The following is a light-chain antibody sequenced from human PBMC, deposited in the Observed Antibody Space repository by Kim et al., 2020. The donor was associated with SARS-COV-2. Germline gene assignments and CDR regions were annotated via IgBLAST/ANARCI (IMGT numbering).Light chain of an antibody. CDR2: GAF. Sequence: EIVLTQSPSTLSLSPGDRAALSCRASQVINSNYFAWYQQKPGQAPRLLIHGAFYRATGVPDRFSGSGSGADFTLTINGLEPEDFAVYYCQQYGATPPITFGQGTRLEIK. V-gene: IGKV3-20*01. CDR3: QQYGATPPIT. CDR1: QVINSNY. J-gene: IGKJ5*01.